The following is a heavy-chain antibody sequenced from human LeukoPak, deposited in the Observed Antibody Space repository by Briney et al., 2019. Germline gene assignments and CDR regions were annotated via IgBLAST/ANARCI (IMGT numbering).Heavy chain of an antibody. CDR3: ARDQNDFWSGYYFDY. J-gene: IGHJ4*02. V-gene: IGHV3-23*01. Sequence: GGTLRLSCGASGFTFSTYGMSWVRQAPGKGLEWVSASGSGGNTYYADSVKGRFTISRDNSKNTLYLQMNSLRAEDTAVYYCARDQNDFWSGYYFDYWGQGPLVTVSS. D-gene: IGHD3-3*01. CDR2: SGSGGNT. CDR1: GFTFSTYG.